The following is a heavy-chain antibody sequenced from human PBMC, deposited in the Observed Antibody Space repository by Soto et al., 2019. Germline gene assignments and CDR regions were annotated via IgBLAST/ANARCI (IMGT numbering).Heavy chain of an antibody. Sequence: VGSLRLSCAASGFTFSGSGIHWVRQASGKGLEWVGRIRTKTNNYATAYAASVKGRFTISRDDSENMAYLQMNSLKTEDTAVYYCTAMAGIDYWGQGTLVTVS. CDR3: TAMAGIDY. D-gene: IGHD6-19*01. CDR2: IRTKTNNYAT. CDR1: GFTFSGSG. V-gene: IGHV3-73*01. J-gene: IGHJ4*02.